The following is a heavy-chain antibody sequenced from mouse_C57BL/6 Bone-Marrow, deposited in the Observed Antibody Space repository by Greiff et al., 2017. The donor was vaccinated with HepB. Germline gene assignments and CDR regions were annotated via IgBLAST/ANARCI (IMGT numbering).Heavy chain of an antibody. CDR2: IYPRSGNT. Sequence: VKLMESGAELARPGASVKLSCKASGYTFTSYGISWVKQRTGQGLEWIGEIYPRSGNTYYNEKFKGKATLTADKSSSTAYMELRSLTSEDSAVYFCARRAAQATPFAYWCQGTLVTVSA. D-gene: IGHD3-2*02. J-gene: IGHJ3*01. V-gene: IGHV1-81*01. CDR3: ARRAAQATPFAY. CDR1: GYTFTSYG.